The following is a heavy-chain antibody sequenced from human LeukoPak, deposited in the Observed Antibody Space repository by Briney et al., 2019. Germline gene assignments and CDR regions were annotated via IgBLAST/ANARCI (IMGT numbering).Heavy chain of an antibody. Sequence: SQTLSLTCAVSGGSISSGGYSWSWIRQPPGKGLEWIGYIYHSGSTYYNPSLKGRVTISVDTSKNQISLKLSSVTAADTAVYYCVRLGQFCGGDCYPPSFDYWGQGTLVTVSS. J-gene: IGHJ4*02. D-gene: IGHD2-21*02. V-gene: IGHV4-30-2*03. CDR3: VRLGQFCGGDCYPPSFDY. CDR2: IYHSGST. CDR1: GGSISSGGYS.